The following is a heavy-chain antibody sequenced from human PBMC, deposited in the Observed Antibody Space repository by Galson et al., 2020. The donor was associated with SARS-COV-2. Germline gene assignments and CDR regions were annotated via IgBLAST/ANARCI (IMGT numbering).Heavy chain of an antibody. D-gene: IGHD2-15*01. V-gene: IGHV3-7*03. Sequence: GKYYVDSVKGRFTISRDNPKNSLYLQMNNLRVEDTAVYHCARVDCSGGSCYPGNYWGQGTLVTVSS. CDR3: ARVDCSGGSCYPGNY. J-gene: IGHJ4*02. CDR2: GK.